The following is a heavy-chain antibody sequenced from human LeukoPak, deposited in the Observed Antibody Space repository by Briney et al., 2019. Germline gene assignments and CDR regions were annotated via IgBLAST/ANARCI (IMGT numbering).Heavy chain of an antibody. V-gene: IGHV4-59*08. CDR3: VRRDTGWNYFDY. Sequence: SETLSLTCAVSGGSINSHYWGWIRQPPGKGLQWIGDIYYTGKNNYNPSLKSRVTISLDTSKDHLSLNLTSVVAADTAIYYCVRRDTGWNYFDYWAREILLTVSS. J-gene: IGHJ4*02. CDR2: IYYTGKN. CDR1: GGSINSHY. D-gene: IGHD6-19*01.